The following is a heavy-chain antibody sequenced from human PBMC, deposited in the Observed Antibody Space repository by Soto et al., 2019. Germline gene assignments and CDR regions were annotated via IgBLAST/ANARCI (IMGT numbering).Heavy chain of an antibody. D-gene: IGHD3-22*01. Sequence: QVQLVESGGGVVQPGRSLRLTCAGSGFTFSSNGRHWVRHAPGKGLEWVALVSYEGSKKYYADSVKGRFTISRDNSENTLYLQMNSLRAEDTAVYYCARWVGGSMYDNSGKYESWGQGTLVTVSS. V-gene: IGHV3-30*03. CDR2: VSYEGSKK. CDR1: GFTFSSNG. CDR3: ARWVGGSMYDNSGKYES. J-gene: IGHJ5*02.